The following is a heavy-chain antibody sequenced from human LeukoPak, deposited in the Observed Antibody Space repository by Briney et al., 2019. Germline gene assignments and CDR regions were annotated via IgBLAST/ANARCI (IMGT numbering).Heavy chain of an antibody. Sequence: GGSLRLSCAASGFTFSSYAMHWVRQAPGKGLEWVAVISYDGSNKYYADSVKGRFTISRDNSKNTLYLQMNSLRAEGTAVYYCARGATYYYGSGSSQFDYWGQGTLVTVSS. CDR3: ARGATYYYGSGSSQFDY. J-gene: IGHJ4*02. CDR2: ISYDGSNK. V-gene: IGHV3-30*04. D-gene: IGHD3-10*01. CDR1: GFTFSSYA.